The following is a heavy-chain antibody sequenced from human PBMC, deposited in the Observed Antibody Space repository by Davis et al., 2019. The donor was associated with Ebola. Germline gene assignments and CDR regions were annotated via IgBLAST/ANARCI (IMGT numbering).Heavy chain of an antibody. Sequence: AASVKVSCKASGYTFNIYHVHWVRQAPGQGLEWMGIINPSGDSTSYAQTFQGRLNVTRDTSTSTVYMELHSLTSDDAAIYYCARGPERPSLLGVVDFRFDYWGQGTQITVSS. J-gene: IGHJ4*02. CDR3: ARGPERPSLLGVVDFRFDY. CDR1: GYTFNIYH. CDR2: INPSGDST. D-gene: IGHD3/OR15-3a*01. V-gene: IGHV1-46*02.